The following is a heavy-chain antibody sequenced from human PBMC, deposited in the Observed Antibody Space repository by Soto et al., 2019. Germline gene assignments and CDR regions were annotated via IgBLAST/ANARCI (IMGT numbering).Heavy chain of an antibody. CDR3: ARDRGRAADY. J-gene: IGHJ4*02. D-gene: IGHD6-13*01. Sequence: QVQLVESGGGVVQPGRSLRLSCAASGFTISSYGMHWVRQAPGKGLEWVAVIWYDGSNKYYADSVKGRFTISRDNSKNTLYLQMNSLRAEDTAVYHCARDRGRAADYCGQGTLVTVSS. V-gene: IGHV3-33*01. CDR1: GFTISSYG. CDR2: IWYDGSNK.